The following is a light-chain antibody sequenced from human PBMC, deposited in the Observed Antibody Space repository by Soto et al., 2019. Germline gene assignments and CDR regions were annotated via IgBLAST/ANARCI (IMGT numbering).Light chain of an antibody. CDR1: SSDVGGYNS. CDR2: DVS. Sequence: LTQPASVSGSPGQSITISCTGTSSDVGGYNSVSWYQQHPGKAPKLMIYDVSNRPSGVSNRFSGSKSGNTASLTISGLQAEDEADYYCSSYTSSSTLYVFGTGTKVTVL. V-gene: IGLV2-14*01. J-gene: IGLJ1*01. CDR3: SSYTSSSTLYV.